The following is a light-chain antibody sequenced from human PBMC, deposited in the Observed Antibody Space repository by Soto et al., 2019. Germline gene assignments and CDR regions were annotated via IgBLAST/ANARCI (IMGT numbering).Light chain of an antibody. Sequence: EIVMTQSPATLSVSPGERATLSCRASQSVSSNLAWYQQKPGQAPRLFIYGASTRATGIPARFSGSGSGTEFTLTISSLQSEDFAVYYCQQYNNWPPVTFGQGTKVEIK. J-gene: IGKJ1*01. CDR3: QQYNNWPPVT. CDR1: QSVSSN. V-gene: IGKV3-15*01. CDR2: GAS.